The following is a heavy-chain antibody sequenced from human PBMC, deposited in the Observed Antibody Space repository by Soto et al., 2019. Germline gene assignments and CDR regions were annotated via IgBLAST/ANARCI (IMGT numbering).Heavy chain of an antibody. CDR3: ARRATRYCSGGSCYSFDP. CDR2: MNPNSGNT. V-gene: IGHV1-8*01. J-gene: IGHJ5*02. CDR1: GYTFTTYD. Sequence: QVQLVQSGAEVKKPGASVKVSCKTSGYTFTTYDITWVRQATGQGLEWMGWMNPNSGNTAYAQKFQGRVTMTRNTSISTAYMELSSLRSEDTAIYYCARRATRYCSGGSCYSFDPWGQGTLVTVSS. D-gene: IGHD2-15*01.